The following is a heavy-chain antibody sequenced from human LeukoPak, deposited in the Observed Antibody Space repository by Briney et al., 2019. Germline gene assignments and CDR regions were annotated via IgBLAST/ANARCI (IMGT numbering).Heavy chain of an antibody. D-gene: IGHD3-10*01. CDR1: GYTFTSYG. CDR3: ARFKRVWFGELLLGYYYAMDD. V-gene: IGHV1-18*04. CDR2: ISAYNGNT. Sequence: GASVKVSCKASGYTFTSYGISWVRQAPGQGLEWMGWISAYNGNTNYAQKLQGRVTMTTDTSTSTAYMELRSLRSDDTAVYYCARFKRVWFGELLLGYYYAMDDWGKGTTVTVSS. J-gene: IGHJ6*04.